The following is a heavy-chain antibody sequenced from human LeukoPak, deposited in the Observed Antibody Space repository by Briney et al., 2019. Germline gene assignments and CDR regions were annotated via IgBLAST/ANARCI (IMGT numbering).Heavy chain of an antibody. J-gene: IGHJ5*02. CDR2: IIPIFGTA. V-gene: IGHV1-69*13. D-gene: IGHD6-13*01. CDR3: ARAPANGYIAAASTRPPSNWFDP. CDR1: GGTFSSYA. Sequence: GASVKVSCKASGGTFSSYAISWVRQAPGQGLEWMGGIIPIFGTANYAQKFQGRVTITADESTSTAYMELSSLRSEDTAVYYCARAPANGYIAAASTRPPSNWFDPWGQGTLVTVSS.